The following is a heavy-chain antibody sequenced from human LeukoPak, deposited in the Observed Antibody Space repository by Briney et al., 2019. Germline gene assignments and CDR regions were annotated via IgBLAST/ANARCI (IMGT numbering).Heavy chain of an antibody. D-gene: IGHD2/OR15-2a*01. Sequence: GGSLRLSCAASGFTFSSYWMHWVRQAPGKGLVWVSRINSDGSSTSYADSVKGRFTISRDNAKNTLYLQMNSLRAEDTAVYYCARERTHYYYYDYWGQGTLVTVSS. CDR1: GFTFSSYW. CDR2: INSDGSST. CDR3: ARERTHYYYYDY. J-gene: IGHJ4*02. V-gene: IGHV3-74*01.